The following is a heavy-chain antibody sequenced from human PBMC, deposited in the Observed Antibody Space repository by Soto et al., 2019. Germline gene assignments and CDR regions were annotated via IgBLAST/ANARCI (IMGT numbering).Heavy chain of an antibody. CDR1: VGSISSYY. J-gene: IGHJ6*03. CDR2: IYYSGST. CDR3: ARVLVDTAMVTALYYYYYMDV. Sequence: PSATLSLTCTVSVGSISSYYWSWIRQPPGKGLKWIGYIYYSGSTNYNPSLKSRVTISVDTSKNQFSLELSSVTAADTAVYYCARVLVDTAMVTALYYYYYMDVWGKGTTVTVS. D-gene: IGHD5-18*01. V-gene: IGHV4-59*01.